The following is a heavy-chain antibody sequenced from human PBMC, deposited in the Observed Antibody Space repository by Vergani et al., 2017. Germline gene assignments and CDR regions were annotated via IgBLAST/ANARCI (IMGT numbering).Heavy chain of an antibody. Sequence: QVNLQESGPGLVKPSETLSLTCTVSGGSISSYYWSWIRQPAGKGLEWIGRIYTSGSTNYNPSLKSRVTMSVDTSKNQFSLKLSSVTAADTAVYYCAREGFSGPGLFGRYGDYFDYWGQGTLVTVSS. CDR2: IYTSGST. J-gene: IGHJ4*02. CDR1: GGSISSYY. CDR3: AREGFSGPGLFGRYGDYFDY. V-gene: IGHV4-4*07. D-gene: IGHD3-10*01.